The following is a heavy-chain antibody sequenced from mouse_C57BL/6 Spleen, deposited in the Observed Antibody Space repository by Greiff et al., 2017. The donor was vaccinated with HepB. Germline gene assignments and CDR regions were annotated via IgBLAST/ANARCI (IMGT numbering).Heavy chain of an antibody. CDR1: GYTFTSYW. D-gene: IGHD1-1*01. J-gene: IGHJ1*03. CDR2: IDPSDSYT. V-gene: IGHV1-59*01. CDR3: ARSEFRFSTTVVADFDV. Sequence: QVQLQQSGAELVRPGTSVKLSCKASGYTFTSYWMHWVKQRPGQGLEWIGVIDPSDSYTNYNGKFKGKATLTADKSSSTAYMQLSSLTSEDSAVYFCARSEFRFSTTVVADFDVWGTGTTVTVSS.